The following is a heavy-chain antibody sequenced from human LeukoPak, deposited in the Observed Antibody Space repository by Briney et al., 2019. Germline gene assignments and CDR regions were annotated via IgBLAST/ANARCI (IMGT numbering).Heavy chain of an antibody. CDR3: ARGAYNWNVAPYDY. D-gene: IGHD1-1*01. CDR2: INHSGST. V-gene: IGHV4-34*01. Sequence: ASETLSLTCAVYGGSFSDYYWSWIRQPPGKGLEWIGEINHSGSTNYNPSLKSRVTISVDTSKNQFSLKLSSVTAADTAVYYCARGAYNWNVAPYDYWGQGTLVTVSS. J-gene: IGHJ4*02. CDR1: GGSFSDYY.